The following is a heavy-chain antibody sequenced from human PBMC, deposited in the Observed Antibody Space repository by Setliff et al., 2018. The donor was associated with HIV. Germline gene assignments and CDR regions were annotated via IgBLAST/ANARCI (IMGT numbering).Heavy chain of an antibody. D-gene: IGHD4-4*01. J-gene: IGHJ4*01. CDR3: VKGGDYTNPFDY. CDR2: IYSGDGTS. V-gene: IGHV3-23*03. Sequence: GGSLRLSCAASGFIFNNYAMTWVRQAPGKGLEWVSVIYSGDGTSYYADSVKGRFTIFIDNSRNTLYLQMNSLRAEDTATYYCVKGGDYTNPFDYWGHGTLVTVSS. CDR1: GFIFNNYA.